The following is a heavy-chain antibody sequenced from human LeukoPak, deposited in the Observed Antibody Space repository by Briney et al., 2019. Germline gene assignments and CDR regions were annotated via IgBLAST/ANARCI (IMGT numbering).Heavy chain of an antibody. D-gene: IGHD2-15*01. CDR3: ARGGFKYNYYDAMDV. Sequence: GGSLRLSCAASGFTFSSYSMNWVRQAPGKGLEWVSRIAGDGGSISYADSVKGRFTISRDNAKNTLYLQMNSQRPEDTAVYYCARGGFKYNYYDAMDVWGQGTTVTVSS. V-gene: IGHV3-74*01. J-gene: IGHJ6*02. CDR2: IAGDGGSI. CDR1: GFTFSSYS.